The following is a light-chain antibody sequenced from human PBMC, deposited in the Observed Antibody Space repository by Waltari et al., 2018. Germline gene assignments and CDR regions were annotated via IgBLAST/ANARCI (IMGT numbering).Light chain of an antibody. CDR1: QSVSRT. Sequence: EIVLTLSPGTLSLSPGERATLSCRASQSVSRTLAWYQQKPGQAPRLLIYDASTRATGIPDRFSGSGSGTDFSLTIGRVEPEDVAVYYCQKYGTLPATFGQGTKVEIK. CDR2: DAS. J-gene: IGKJ1*01. V-gene: IGKV3-20*01. CDR3: QKYGTLPAT.